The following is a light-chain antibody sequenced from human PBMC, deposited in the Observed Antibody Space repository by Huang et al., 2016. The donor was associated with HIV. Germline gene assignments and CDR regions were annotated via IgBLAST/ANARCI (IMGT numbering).Light chain of an antibody. CDR1: TCISSA. J-gene: IGKJ2*01. Sequence: AIQLTQSPSSLSASVGDRDTITCRASTCISSALAWFQQKPGKPPQLLIYDASSLERGVPSRCSGSGSGTDFTLTISSLQPEDFATYYCQQFNNYPPTFGQGTKLEIK. CDR3: QQFNNYPPT. V-gene: IGKV1D-13*01. CDR2: DAS.